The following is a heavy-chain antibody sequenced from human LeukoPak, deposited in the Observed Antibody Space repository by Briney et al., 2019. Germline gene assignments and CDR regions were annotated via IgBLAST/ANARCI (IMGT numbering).Heavy chain of an antibody. J-gene: IGHJ6*03. CDR3: ARETGLGLYYSMDV. Sequence: GGSLRLFFTASGFTVSSNCMSWVRQAPGKGLEWVSVIYSGGSTYYADSVKGRFTISRDNSKNTLYLQMNSLRAEDTAVYYCARETGLGLYYSMDVWGNGTTVTVSS. CDR2: IYSGGST. D-gene: IGHD7-27*01. CDR1: GFTVSSNC. V-gene: IGHV3-53*01.